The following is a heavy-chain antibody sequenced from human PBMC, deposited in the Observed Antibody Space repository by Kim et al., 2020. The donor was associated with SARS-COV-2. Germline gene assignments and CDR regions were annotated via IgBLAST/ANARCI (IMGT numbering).Heavy chain of an antibody. V-gene: IGHV6-1*01. J-gene: IGHJ4*02. D-gene: IGHD3-22*01. Sequence: KSRITINPDTSKNQFSLQLNSVTPEDTAVYYCARTLAYYYDSSGHGDFDYWGQGTLVTVSS. CDR3: ARTLAYYYDSSGHGDFDY.